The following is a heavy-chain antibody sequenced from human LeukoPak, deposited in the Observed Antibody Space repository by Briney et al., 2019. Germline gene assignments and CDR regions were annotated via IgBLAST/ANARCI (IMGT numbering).Heavy chain of an antibody. Sequence: GGSLRLSCAASGFAFSSYGMHWVRQAPGKGLEWVAVISYDGSNKYYADSVKGRFTISRDNSKNTLYLQMNSLRAEDTAVYYCAKDLTVTTEYYFDYWGQGTLVTVSS. D-gene: IGHD4-17*01. V-gene: IGHV3-30*19. CDR2: ISYDGSNK. CDR1: GFAFSSYG. CDR3: AKDLTVTTEYYFDY. J-gene: IGHJ4*02.